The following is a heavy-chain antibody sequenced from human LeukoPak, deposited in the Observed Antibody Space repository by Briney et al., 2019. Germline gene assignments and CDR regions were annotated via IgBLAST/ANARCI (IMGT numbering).Heavy chain of an antibody. CDR1: GGTFSSYA. V-gene: IGHV1-24*01. CDR3: ATSSGVPAAIRPCMDV. CDR2: FDPEDGET. J-gene: IGHJ6*02. D-gene: IGHD2-2*02. Sequence: GASVKVSCKASGGTFSSYAISWVRQAPGQGLEWMGGFDPEDGETIYAQKFQGRVTMTEDTSTDTAYMELSSLRSEDTAVYYCATSSGVPAAIRPCMDVWGQGTTVTVSS.